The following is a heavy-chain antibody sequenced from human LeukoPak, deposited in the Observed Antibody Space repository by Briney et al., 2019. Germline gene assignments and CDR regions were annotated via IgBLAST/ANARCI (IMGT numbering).Heavy chain of an antibody. Sequence: SETLSLTCAVSGYSISSGYYWGWIRQPPGKGREWIGSIYLTGSTSYNPSLKSRVTISVDTSKNQFSLKLSSVTAADTAMYYCARQYCSSTNCPFDYWGQGTLVTVSS. D-gene: IGHD2-2*01. J-gene: IGHJ4*02. CDR3: ARQYCSSTNCPFDY. CDR1: GYSISSGYY. CDR2: IYLTGST. V-gene: IGHV4-38-2*01.